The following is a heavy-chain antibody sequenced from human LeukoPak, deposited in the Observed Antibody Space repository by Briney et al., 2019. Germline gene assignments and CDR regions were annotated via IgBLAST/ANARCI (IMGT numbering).Heavy chain of an antibody. V-gene: IGHV4-59*01. J-gene: IGHJ5*02. CDR2: IYYSGST. Sequence: SETLSLTCTVSGGSISSYYWSWIRQPPGKGLEWIGYIYYSGSTNYNPSLKSRVTISVDTSKNQFSLKLSSATAADTAVYYCAREGIAAASFIWFDPWGQGTLVTVSS. CDR3: AREGIAAASFIWFDP. D-gene: IGHD6-13*01. CDR1: GGSISSYY.